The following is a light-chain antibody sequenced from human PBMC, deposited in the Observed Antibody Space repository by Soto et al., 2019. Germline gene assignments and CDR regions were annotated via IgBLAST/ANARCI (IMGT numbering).Light chain of an antibody. Sequence: SVLPQPVSVSGSPGQSITLSCTSTSSDVGGYNYVSWYQHHPGKAPKLIIYDVSNRPSGVSIRFSGSKSDNTASLTISGLQPEDEADYHCSSYTTSNTRQIVFGTGTKVTV. J-gene: IGLJ1*01. V-gene: IGLV2-14*03. CDR3: SSYTTSNTRQIV. CDR2: DVS. CDR1: SSDVGGYNY.